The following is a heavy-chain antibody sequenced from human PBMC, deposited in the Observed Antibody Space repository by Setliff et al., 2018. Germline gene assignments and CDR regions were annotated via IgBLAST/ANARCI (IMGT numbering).Heavy chain of an antibody. CDR3: VKDPSVYGADSGSI. V-gene: IGHV3-64D*09. D-gene: IGHD2-21*02. CDR1: GFTFSRYA. J-gene: IGHJ3*02. Sequence: GSLRLSCSASGFTFSRYAMHWVRQAPGKGLESVSAISSTGIPIYYADSVKARFSISRDDAKNTLYLQMTSLRADDTAVYYCVKDPSVYGADSGSIWGQGTMVTVSS. CDR2: ISSTGIPI.